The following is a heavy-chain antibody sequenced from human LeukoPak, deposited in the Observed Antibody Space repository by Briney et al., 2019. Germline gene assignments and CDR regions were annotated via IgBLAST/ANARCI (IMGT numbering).Heavy chain of an antibody. J-gene: IGHJ4*02. CDR3: ARASSIAVAAFDY. CDR1: GYTFTGYY. Sequence: ASVKVSCKASGYTFTGYYMHWVRQAPGQGLEWMGWINPNSGGTNYAQKFQGRVTMTRDTSISTAYMELSRLRSDDTAVYYCARASSIAVAAFDYWGQGTLVTVSS. D-gene: IGHD6-19*01. V-gene: IGHV1-2*02. CDR2: INPNSGGT.